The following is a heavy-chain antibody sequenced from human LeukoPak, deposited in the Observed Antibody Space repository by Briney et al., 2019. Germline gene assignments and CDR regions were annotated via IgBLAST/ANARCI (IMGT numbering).Heavy chain of an antibody. V-gene: IGHV1-69*05. CDR1: GGTFSSYA. CDR2: TILIFGTA. CDR3: ARDGGTYDSSGYYSHNWFDP. Sequence: SVKVSCKASGGTFSSYAISWVRQAPGQGLEWLEGTILIFGTANYAQKFQGRVTITTDESTSTAYMELSSLRSEDTAVYYCARDGGTYDSSGYYSHNWFDPWGQGTLVTVSS. D-gene: IGHD3-22*01. J-gene: IGHJ5*02.